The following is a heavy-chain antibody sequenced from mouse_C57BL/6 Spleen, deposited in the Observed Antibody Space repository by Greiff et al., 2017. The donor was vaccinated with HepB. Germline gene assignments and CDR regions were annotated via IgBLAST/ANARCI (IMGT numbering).Heavy chain of an antibody. J-gene: IGHJ3*01. Sequence: EVKVVESGGDLVKPGGSLKLSCAASGFTFSSYGMSWVRQSPDKRLEWVATISSGGSYTYYPDSVKGRFTISRDNAKNTMYLKMSSLKSEDTAMYECASRGTAERFAYWGQGTLVTVSA. CDR3: ASRGTAERFAY. CDR1: GFTFSSYG. CDR2: ISSGGSYT. V-gene: IGHV5-6*02. D-gene: IGHD3-3*01.